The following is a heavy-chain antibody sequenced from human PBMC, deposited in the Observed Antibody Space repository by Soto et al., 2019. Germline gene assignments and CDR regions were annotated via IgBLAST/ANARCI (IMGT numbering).Heavy chain of an antibody. D-gene: IGHD2-15*01. V-gene: IGHV3-30-3*01. CDR2: ISYDGSEK. J-gene: IGHJ6*02. CDR1: GFTFSRYP. Sequence: SLRLSCAASGFTFSRYPLHWVRQAPGKGLEWVAVISYDGSEKYPADSVKGRISISRDNSKNTLFMQMNSLRVEDAAVYYCARDRGYDAHDYYYNAMDVWGQGTMVTVSS. CDR3: ARDRGYDAHDYYYNAMDV.